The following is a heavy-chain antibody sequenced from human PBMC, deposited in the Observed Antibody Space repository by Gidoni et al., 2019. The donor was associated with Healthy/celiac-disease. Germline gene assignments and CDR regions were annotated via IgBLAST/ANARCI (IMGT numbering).Heavy chain of an antibody. CDR3: ARAGQSSDDSYGMDV. D-gene: IGHD6-19*01. Sequence: EVQLVESGGGLVQPGGSLRLSCAASGFTFSSYDMHWVRQATGKGLEWVSAIGTAGDTYYPGSVKGRFTISRENAKNSLYLQMNSLRAGDTAVYYCARAGQSSDDSYGMDVWGQGTTVTVSS. CDR1: GFTFSSYD. J-gene: IGHJ6*02. CDR2: IGTAGDT. V-gene: IGHV3-13*01.